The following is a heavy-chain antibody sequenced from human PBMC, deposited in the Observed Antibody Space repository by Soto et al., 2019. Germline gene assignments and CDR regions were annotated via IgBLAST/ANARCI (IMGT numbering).Heavy chain of an antibody. D-gene: IGHD3-10*01. CDR1: GFTFSSYG. Sequence: GWSLRLSCAASGFTFSSYGMHLVRQAPGKGLEWGAVIWYDGSNKYYADSVKGRFTISRDNSKNTLYLQMNSLRAEDTAVYYCARDGHYYGSGKFGMEVWGEGTKVTVSS. CDR3: ARDGHYYGSGKFGMEV. V-gene: IGHV3-33*01. CDR2: IWYDGSNK. J-gene: IGHJ6*02.